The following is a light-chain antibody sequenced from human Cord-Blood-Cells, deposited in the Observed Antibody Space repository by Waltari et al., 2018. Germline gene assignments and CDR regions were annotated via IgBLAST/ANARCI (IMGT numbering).Light chain of an antibody. Sequence: EIVLTQSPATLSLSPGERATLSCRASQGVSSYLAWYQQKPGQAPRLLIYDASNRATGIPDRFIGSGSGTDFTLTISSLEPEDFAVYYCQQRSNWPLTFGGGTKVEIK. CDR2: DAS. J-gene: IGKJ4*01. CDR3: QQRSNWPLT. V-gene: IGKV3-11*01. CDR1: QGVSSY.